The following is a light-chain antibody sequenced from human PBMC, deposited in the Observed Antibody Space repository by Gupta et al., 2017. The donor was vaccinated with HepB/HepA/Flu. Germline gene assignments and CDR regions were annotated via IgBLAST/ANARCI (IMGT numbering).Light chain of an antibody. Sequence: EIVLTQYPDTLSVSPGERATLSCRASQSVSSYLAWYQQKPGQAPRLLIYDASNRATGIPARFSGSGSGTDFTLTISSLEPEYFAVYYCQQRSNWPPSCTFGQGTKVEIK. CDR3: QQRSNWPPSCT. V-gene: IGKV3-11*01. J-gene: IGKJ1*01. CDR2: DAS. CDR1: QSVSSY.